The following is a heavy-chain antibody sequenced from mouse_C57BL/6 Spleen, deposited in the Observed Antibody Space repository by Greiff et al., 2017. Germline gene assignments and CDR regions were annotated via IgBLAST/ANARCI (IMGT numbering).Heavy chain of an antibody. D-gene: IGHD1-1*01. CDR1: GFTFSDYG. Sequence: EVQLVESGGGLVKPGGSLKLSCAASGFTFSDYGMHWVRQAPEKGLEWVAYISSGSSTIYYADTVKGRFTISRDNAKNTLFLQMTSLRSEDTAMYYCARRYYYGSSHLFDYWGQGTTLTVSS. CDR3: ARRYYYGSSHLFDY. J-gene: IGHJ2*01. CDR2: ISSGSSTI. V-gene: IGHV5-17*01.